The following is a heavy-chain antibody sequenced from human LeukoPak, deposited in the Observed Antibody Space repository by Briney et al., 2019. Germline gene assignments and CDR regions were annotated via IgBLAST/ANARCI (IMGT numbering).Heavy chain of an antibody. CDR2: IYPGDSDT. V-gene: IGHV5-51*01. J-gene: IGHJ5*02. D-gene: IGHD5-24*01. CDR1: GYSFTSYW. Sequence: GESLKISCKGFGYSFTSYWIGWVRQMPGKGLEWMGIIYPGDSDTRYSPSFQGQVTISADKSISTAYLQWSSLKASDTAMYYCARVEMATIAWFDPWGQGTLVTVSS. CDR3: ARVEMATIAWFDP.